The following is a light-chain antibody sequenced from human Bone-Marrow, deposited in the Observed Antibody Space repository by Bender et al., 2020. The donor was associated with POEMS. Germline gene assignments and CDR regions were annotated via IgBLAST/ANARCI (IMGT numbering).Light chain of an antibody. J-gene: IGLJ3*02. CDR2: SDN. V-gene: IGLV1-36*01. CDR1: SSNIGNHG. CDR3: SAWDDSLSGWV. Sequence: QSVVTQPPSLSEAPRQRVTISCSGSSSNIGNHGVNWYQQLPGEAPKLLIYSDNQRPSGVPDRFSASKSGTSASLAISELQSEDEALYCCSAWDDSLSGWVFGGGTKLTVL.